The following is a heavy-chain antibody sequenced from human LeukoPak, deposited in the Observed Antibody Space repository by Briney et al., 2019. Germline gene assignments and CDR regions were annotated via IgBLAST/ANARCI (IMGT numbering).Heavy chain of an antibody. CDR1: GGTFSSYA. CDR2: IIPIFGTA. CDR3: ARGGGSYRLLLEYYFDY. D-gene: IGHD1-26*01. J-gene: IGHJ4*02. V-gene: IGHV1-69*13. Sequence: PVKVSCKASGGTFSSYAISWVRQAPGRGLEWMGGIIPIFGTANYAQKFQGRVTITADESTSTAYMELSSLRSEDTAVYCCARGGGSYRLLLEYYFDYWGQGTLVTVSS.